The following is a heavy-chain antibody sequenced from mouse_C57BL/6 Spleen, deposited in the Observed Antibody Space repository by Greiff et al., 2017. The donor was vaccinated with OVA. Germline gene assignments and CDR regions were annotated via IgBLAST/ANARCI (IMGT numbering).Heavy chain of an antibody. Sequence: VQLQQSGAELVKPGASVKMSCKASGYTFTSYWITWVKQRPGQGLEWIGDIYPGSGSTNYNEKFKSKATLTVDTSSSTAYMQLSSLTSEDSAVYYCAQALYYYYYCDYWGQGTTLTVSS. D-gene: IGHD1-1*01. CDR3: AQALYYYYYCDY. J-gene: IGHJ2*01. V-gene: IGHV1-55*01. CDR1: GYTFTSYW. CDR2: IYPGSGST.